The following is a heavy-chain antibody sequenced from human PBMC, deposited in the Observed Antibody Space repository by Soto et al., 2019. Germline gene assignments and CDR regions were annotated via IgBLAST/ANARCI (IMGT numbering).Heavy chain of an antibody. CDR2: IMPFFGSG. CDR3: ARDRAGYYSHFVY. D-gene: IGHD3-22*01. V-gene: IGHV1-69*01. CDR1: RGTFTNYA. J-gene: IGHJ4*02. Sequence: QVYLVQSGAEVKKPGFSVKVSCKALRGTFTNYAFSWVRQAPGQGLEWMGGIMPFFGSGNYAQKFQGRINITADDSTSSVYLEPTSLRSEDTAVYYCARDRAGYYSHFVYWGQGTLITVSS.